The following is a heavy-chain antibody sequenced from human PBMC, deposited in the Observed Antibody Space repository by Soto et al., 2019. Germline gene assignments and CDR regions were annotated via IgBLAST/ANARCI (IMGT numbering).Heavy chain of an antibody. CDR3: ASGTYDYIWGSPPPPPAY. CDR1: GFTFSSYS. CDR2: ISSSSSTI. D-gene: IGHD3-16*01. J-gene: IGHJ4*02. V-gene: IGHV3-48*01. Sequence: GGSLRLSCAASGFTFSSYSMNWVRQAPGKGLEWVSYISSSSSTIYYADSVKGRFTISRDNAKNSLYLQMNSLRAEDTAVYYCASGTYDYIWGSPPPPPAYWGQGTLVTVSS.